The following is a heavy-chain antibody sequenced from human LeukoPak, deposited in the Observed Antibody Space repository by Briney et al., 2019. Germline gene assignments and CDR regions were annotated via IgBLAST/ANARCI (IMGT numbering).Heavy chain of an antibody. V-gene: IGHV4-59*08. D-gene: IGHD6-19*01. CDR3: ARHSYSSGWYYFDY. CDR1: GGSISSYY. CDR2: IYYSGST. Sequence: SETLSLTCTVSGGSISSYYWSWIRQPPGKGLEWIGYIYYSGSTNYNPSLKSRVTISVDTSKNQFSLKLSSVTAADTAVYYCARHSYSSGWYYFDYWGQGTLVTVSS. J-gene: IGHJ4*02.